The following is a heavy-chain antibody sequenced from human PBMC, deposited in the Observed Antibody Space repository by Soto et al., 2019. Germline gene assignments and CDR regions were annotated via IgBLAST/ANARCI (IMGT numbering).Heavy chain of an antibody. Sequence: EVQLVESGGGLVQPGRSLRLSCAASGFIFDDHAMHWVRQAPGKGLGWVSTVSCNGGSIGYADSVKGRFTISRDNAKNSLDLQMISLRAEDKAIYYCVKDQRGSPLLFDYWGQGTLVTVSS. CDR2: VSCNGGSI. V-gene: IGHV3-9*01. D-gene: IGHD6-25*01. CDR1: GFIFDDHA. CDR3: VKDQRGSPLLFDY. J-gene: IGHJ4*02.